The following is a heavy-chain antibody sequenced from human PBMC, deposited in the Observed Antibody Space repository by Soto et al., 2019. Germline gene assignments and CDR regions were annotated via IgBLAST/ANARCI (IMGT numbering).Heavy chain of an antibody. V-gene: IGHV3-7*01. J-gene: IGHJ4*02. CDR1: GFTFSSYW. D-gene: IGHD5-12*01. CDR3: ARTPYSGYDQYYFDY. Sequence: PGGSLRLSCAASGFTFSSYWMSWVRQAPGKGLEWVANIKQDGSEKYYVDSVKGRFTISRDNAKNSLYLQMNSLRAEDTAVYYCARTPYSGYDQYYFDYWGQGTLVTVSS. CDR2: IKQDGSEK.